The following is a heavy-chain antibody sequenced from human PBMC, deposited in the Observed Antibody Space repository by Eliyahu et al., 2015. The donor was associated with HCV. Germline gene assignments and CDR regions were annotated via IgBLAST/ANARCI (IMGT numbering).Heavy chain of an antibody. V-gene: IGHV3-33*01. CDR1: GFTFSSYG. CDR3: ARAEDCSGGNCYLIDY. Sequence: QVQLVESGGGVVQPGRSLRLSCXASGFTFSSYGMHWVRQAPGEGLEWVAIIWNDGSNKYYADSVKGRFTISRDNSKDTLYLQMNSLRAEDTAVYFCARAEDCSGGNCYLIDYWGQGTLVTVSS. J-gene: IGHJ4*02. D-gene: IGHD2-15*01. CDR2: IWNDGSNK.